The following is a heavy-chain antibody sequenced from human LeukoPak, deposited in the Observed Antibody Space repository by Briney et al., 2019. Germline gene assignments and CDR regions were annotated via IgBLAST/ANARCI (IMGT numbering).Heavy chain of an antibody. CDR1: GGSISSSNW. CDR3: VRWGYYFDY. D-gene: IGHD3-16*01. CDR2: IYHSGST. J-gene: IGHJ4*02. Sequence: TSETLSLTCAVSGGSISSSNWWSWVRQPPGKGLEWIGEIYHSGSTNYNPSLKSRVTISVDKSKNQFFLKLSSATAADTAVYYCVRWGYYFDYWGQGTLSPSPQ. V-gene: IGHV4-4*02.